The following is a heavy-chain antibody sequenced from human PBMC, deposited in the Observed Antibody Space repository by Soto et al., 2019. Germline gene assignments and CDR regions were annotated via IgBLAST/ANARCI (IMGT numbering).Heavy chain of an antibody. V-gene: IGHV1-69*13. CDR3: ARDGPYYYGSVSYYYFDY. D-gene: IGHD3-10*01. Sequence: SVKVSCKASGGTFSSYAISWVRQAPGQGLEWMGGIIPIFGTADYAQKFQGRVTITADESTSTAYMELSSLRSEDTAVYYCARDGPYYYGSVSYYYFDYWGQGTLFIVSS. CDR1: GGTFSSYA. CDR2: IIPIFGTA. J-gene: IGHJ4*02.